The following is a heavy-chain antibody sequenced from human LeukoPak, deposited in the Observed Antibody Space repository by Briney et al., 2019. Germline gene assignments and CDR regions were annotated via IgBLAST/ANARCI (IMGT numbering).Heavy chain of an antibody. Sequence: GGSLRLSCAASGFTFSTYWMSWVRQAPGKGLEWGANIKQDGSDIYYVDSVKGRFTISRVNAKNSLDLQMNSLRAQGPALYYCAKATSRGYSYGPYYFDYWGQETLVTVSS. CDR3: AKATSRGYSYGPYYFDY. CDR2: IKQDGSDI. J-gene: IGHJ4*02. V-gene: IGHV3-7*03. D-gene: IGHD5-18*01. CDR1: GFTFSTYW.